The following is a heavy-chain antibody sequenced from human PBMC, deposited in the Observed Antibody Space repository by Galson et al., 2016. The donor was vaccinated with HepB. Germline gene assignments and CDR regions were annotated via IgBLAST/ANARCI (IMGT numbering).Heavy chain of an antibody. CDR2: IKRKSDGETT. J-gene: IGHJ4*02. Sequence: SLRLSCAASGLTFSNAWMSWVRQAPGKGLEWVGRIKRKSDGETTDYAAPVKGRFSISRDDSKNTLYLQMNSLKTEDTAVYYCTTNSFGYDSFDYWGQGTLVTVSS. CDR1: GLTFSNAW. V-gene: IGHV3-15*01. D-gene: IGHD5-12*01. CDR3: TTNSFGYDSFDY.